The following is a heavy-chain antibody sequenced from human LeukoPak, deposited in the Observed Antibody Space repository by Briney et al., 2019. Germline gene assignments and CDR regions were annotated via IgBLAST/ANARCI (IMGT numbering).Heavy chain of an antibody. Sequence: PGGSLRLSCAASGFTFSNAWMSGVRQPPGKGLEGVGRIKSKADGGTRDYAAPVKGRFTISRDDSKNTLYLQMNSLKTEDTAVYYCTTEAWPPHDYWGQGTLVTVSS. CDR1: GFTFSNAW. CDR2: IKSKADGGTR. V-gene: IGHV3-15*01. CDR3: TTEAWPPHDY. J-gene: IGHJ4*02.